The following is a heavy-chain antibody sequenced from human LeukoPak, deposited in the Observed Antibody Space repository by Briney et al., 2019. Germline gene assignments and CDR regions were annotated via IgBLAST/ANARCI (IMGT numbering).Heavy chain of an antibody. Sequence: GESLRLSCAASGFTFSSYAMHWARQAPGKGLEWVAVISYDGSNKYYADSVKGRFTISRDNSKNTLYLQMNSMRAEDTAVYYCARDYVRGVITPIFDYWGQGTLVTVSS. CDR3: ARDYVRGVITPIFDY. CDR2: ISYDGSNK. V-gene: IGHV3-30*01. CDR1: GFTFSSYA. J-gene: IGHJ4*02. D-gene: IGHD3-10*02.